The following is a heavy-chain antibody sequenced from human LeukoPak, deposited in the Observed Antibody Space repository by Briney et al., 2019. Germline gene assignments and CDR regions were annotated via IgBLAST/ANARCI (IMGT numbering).Heavy chain of an antibody. Sequence: PSQTLSLTCTVSGASISSGSYYLSWIRQPAGKGLEWIGRIYTSASTNYNPSLKSRVTISVDTAKNQFSLKLSSVTAADTAVYYCATTGLLVAPIWGQGTMVTVSS. D-gene: IGHD5-12*01. V-gene: IGHV4-61*02. CDR2: IYTSAST. CDR1: GASISSGSYY. J-gene: IGHJ3*02. CDR3: ATTGLLVAPI.